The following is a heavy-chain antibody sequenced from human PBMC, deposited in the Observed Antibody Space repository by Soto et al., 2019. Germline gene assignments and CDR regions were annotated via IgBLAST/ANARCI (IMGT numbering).Heavy chain of an antibody. CDR3: SHGYYQYFNS. D-gene: IGHD5-18*01. J-gene: IGHJ4*02. CDR1: GGTFSSYA. V-gene: IGHV1-69*13. CDR2: IIPIFGTA. Sequence: SVKVSCKASGGTFSSYAISWVRQAPGQGLEWMGGIIPIFGTANYAQKFQGRVTITADESTSTAYMELNSLKTEDTAVYYCSHGYYQYFNSWGQGTLVTVSS.